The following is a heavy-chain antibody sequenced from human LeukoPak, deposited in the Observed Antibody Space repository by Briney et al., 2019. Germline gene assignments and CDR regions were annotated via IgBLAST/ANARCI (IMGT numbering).Heavy chain of an antibody. V-gene: IGHV3-21*01. Sequence: GGSLRLSCAASGFTFSSYSMNWVRQAPGKGLEWVSSISSSSSYIYYADSVKGRFTISRDNAKNSLYLQMNSLRAEDTAVYYCARDGGYCSSTSCYMGPGYYYYGMDVWGQGTTVTVSS. D-gene: IGHD2-2*02. CDR2: ISSSSSYI. J-gene: IGHJ6*02. CDR3: ARDGGYCSSTSCYMGPGYYYYGMDV. CDR1: GFTFSSYS.